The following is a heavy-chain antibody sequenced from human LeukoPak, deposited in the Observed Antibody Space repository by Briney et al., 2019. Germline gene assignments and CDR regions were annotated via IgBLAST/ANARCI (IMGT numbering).Heavy chain of an antibody. CDR3: ARDGEGYCGGDCFGS. J-gene: IGHJ4*02. D-gene: IGHD2-15*01. CDR2: IYTSGST. Sequence: SETLSLTCTVSGGSISSGSYYWSWIRQPAGKGLEWIGRIYTSGSTNYNPSLKSRVTISVDTSKNQFSLKLSSVTAADTAVYYCARDGEGYCGGDCFGSWGQGTLVTVSS. V-gene: IGHV4-61*02. CDR1: GGSISSGSYY.